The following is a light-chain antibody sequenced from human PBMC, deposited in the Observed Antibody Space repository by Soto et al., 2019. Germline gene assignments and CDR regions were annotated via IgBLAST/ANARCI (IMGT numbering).Light chain of an antibody. CDR3: HHYYSSRWS. CDR1: QSVLYSVNNKNY. CDR2: WSS. J-gene: IGKJ1*01. V-gene: IGKV4-1*01. Sequence: DIVVTQSPDPLAVSLGERATINCKSSQSVLYSVNNKNYIGWYQQKPRQPPKLLISWSSTRESGVPDRFSGSGSGTDFTLTISSLQAEDVAVYYCHHYYSSRWSFGQGTKVEIK.